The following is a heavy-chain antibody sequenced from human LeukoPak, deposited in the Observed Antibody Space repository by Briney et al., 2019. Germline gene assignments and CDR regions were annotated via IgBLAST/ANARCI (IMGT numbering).Heavy chain of an antibody. CDR3: AKSGYGGNSGDAFDI. CDR1: GFTFSSYA. V-gene: IGHV3-23*01. CDR2: ISNSGGST. D-gene: IGHD4-23*01. Sequence: GGSLRLSCAASGFTFSSYAMSWVRQAPGKGLEWVSAISNSGGSTYYSDSGKGRFTISRDNSKNTLYLQMNSLRAEDTAVYYCAKSGYGGNSGDAFDIWGQGTMVTVSS. J-gene: IGHJ3*02.